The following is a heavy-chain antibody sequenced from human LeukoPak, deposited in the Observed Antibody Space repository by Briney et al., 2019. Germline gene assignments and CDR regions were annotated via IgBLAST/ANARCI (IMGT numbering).Heavy chain of an antibody. D-gene: IGHD5-24*01. CDR3: ARERDGRFFDY. Sequence: GGSLKLSCAVSGLTFRSYWMSWVRQAPGKGLEWVANINQDGSEKYFVDSVKGRFTISRDNAKNSLHLQMNTLRAEDTAVYYCARERDGRFFDYWGQGTLVTVSS. CDR2: INQDGSEK. CDR1: GLTFRSYW. V-gene: IGHV3-7*01. J-gene: IGHJ4*02.